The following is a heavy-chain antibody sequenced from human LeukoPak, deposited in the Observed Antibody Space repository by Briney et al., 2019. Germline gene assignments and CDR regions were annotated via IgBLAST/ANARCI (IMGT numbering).Heavy chain of an antibody. CDR1: GFTFSSYG. D-gene: IGHD6-13*01. CDR2: ISWNSGSI. J-gene: IGHJ4*02. Sequence: PGGSLRLSCAASGFTFSSYGLNWVRQAPGKGLEWVSGISWNSGSIGYADSVKGRFTISRDNAKNSLYLQMNSLRAEDTALYYCAKGQPTRYSSSWYFDYWGQGTLVTVSS. V-gene: IGHV3-9*01. CDR3: AKGQPTRYSSSWYFDY.